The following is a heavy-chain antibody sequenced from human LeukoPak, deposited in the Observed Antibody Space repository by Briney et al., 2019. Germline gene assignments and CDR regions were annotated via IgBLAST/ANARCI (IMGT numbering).Heavy chain of an antibody. CDR1: GGSISSGGYY. CDR3: ARGTSGYDYFDY. V-gene: IGHV4-31*03. CDR2: IYYSGST. D-gene: IGHD5-12*01. J-gene: IGHJ4*02. Sequence: SETLSLTCTVSGGSISSGGYYWSWIRQHPGKGLEWIGYIYYSGSTYYNPPLKSRVTISVDTSKNQFSLKLSSVTAADTAVYYCARGTSGYDYFDYWGQGTLVTVSS.